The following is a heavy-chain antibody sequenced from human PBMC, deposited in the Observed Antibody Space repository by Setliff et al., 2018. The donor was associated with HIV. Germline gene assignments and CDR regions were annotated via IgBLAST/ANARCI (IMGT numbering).Heavy chain of an antibody. CDR3: ARPEPYGDYGY. CDR1: GGAFSGYT. V-gene: IGHV1-69*13. CDR2: VMPIFGTA. Sequence: GASVKVSCKASGGAFSGYTLNWVRQAPGQGLEWVGGVMPIFGTANYAQKFQGRVTITADDFTSTVYMELSSLRSEDTGMYYCARPEPYGDYGYWGQGTLVTVSS. D-gene: IGHD4-17*01. J-gene: IGHJ4*02.